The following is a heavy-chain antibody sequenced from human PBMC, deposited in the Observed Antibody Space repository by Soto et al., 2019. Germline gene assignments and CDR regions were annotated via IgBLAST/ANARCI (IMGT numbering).Heavy chain of an antibody. CDR3: ARDPGTTTVTYFDY. V-gene: IGHV3-21*01. CDR1: GFTFNTYT. CDR2: ISSSNTYI. D-gene: IGHD4-17*01. J-gene: IGHJ4*02. Sequence: EVQLVESGGGLVKPGGSLRLSCAASGFTFNTYTVNWVRQAPGKGLEWVSSISSSNTYIYYADSVKGRFTISRDNAKNSLYLQMNSLRAEDTAVYYCARDPGTTTVTYFDYWGQGTLVTVSS.